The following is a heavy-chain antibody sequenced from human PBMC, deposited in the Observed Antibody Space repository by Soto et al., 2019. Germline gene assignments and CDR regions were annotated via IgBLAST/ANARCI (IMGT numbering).Heavy chain of an antibody. CDR2: ISAYNGDT. J-gene: IGHJ6*02. CDR1: GYTFSSYG. Sequence: QVQLVQSGADTKKPGASVKVSCKASGYTFSSYGISWVRQAPGQGLEWMGWISAYNGDTHYAQKFQGRVTMTTDASTSTAYMELRSLRSDDTAVYYCAREQKRYSSYAMDVWGQGTTVTVSS. CDR3: AREQKRYSSYAMDV. V-gene: IGHV1-18*04.